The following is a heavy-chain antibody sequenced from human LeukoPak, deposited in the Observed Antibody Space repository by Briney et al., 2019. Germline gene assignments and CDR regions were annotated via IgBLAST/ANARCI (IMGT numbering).Heavy chain of an antibody. CDR2: MYRGGSR. J-gene: IGHJ4*02. CDR3: AREGVYNSPFDS. CDR1: GFIVSNNF. D-gene: IGHD1-1*01. Sequence: RGSLRLSCAASGFIVSNNFMSWVRQAPGKGLEWVSVMYRGGSRDYADSVKGRFTISRDNSKNTLYLQMDSLRVEDTAIYYCAREGVYNSPFDSWGRGTLATVSS. V-gene: IGHV3-53*01.